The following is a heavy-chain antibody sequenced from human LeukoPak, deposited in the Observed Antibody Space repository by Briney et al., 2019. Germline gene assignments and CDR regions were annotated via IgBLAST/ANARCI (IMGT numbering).Heavy chain of an antibody. CDR3: ARGLLYCTNGVCYREGYYYYYYYMDV. CDR2: INHSGST. D-gene: IGHD2-8*01. Sequence: RPSETLSLTCAVYGGSFSGYYWSWLRQPPGKGLEWIGEINHSGSTNYNPSLKSRVTISVDTSKNQFSLKLSSVTAADTAVYYCARGLLYCTNGVCYREGYYYYYYYMDVWGKGTTVTVSS. CDR1: GGSFSGYY. J-gene: IGHJ6*03. V-gene: IGHV4-34*01.